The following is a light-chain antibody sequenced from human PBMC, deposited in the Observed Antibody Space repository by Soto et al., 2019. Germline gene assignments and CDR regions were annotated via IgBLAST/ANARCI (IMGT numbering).Light chain of an antibody. Sequence: QSALTQPASVSGSPGQSITISYTGTSSDFGNYNLVSWYQQHPGKAPKLMIYEGSKRPSGVSNRFSGSKSGNTASLTISGLQAEDEVDYYCCSYAGSSTFGVFGGGTQLTVL. CDR1: SSDFGNYNL. J-gene: IGLJ2*01. CDR2: EGS. CDR3: CSYAGSSTFGV. V-gene: IGLV2-23*03.